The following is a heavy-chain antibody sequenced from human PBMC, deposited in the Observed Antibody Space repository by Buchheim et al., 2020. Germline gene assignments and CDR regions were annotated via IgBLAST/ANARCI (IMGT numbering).Heavy chain of an antibody. V-gene: IGHV3-23*01. CDR2: ISNSGDST. J-gene: IGHJ6*03. D-gene: IGHD3-22*01. CDR1: GFTFSSYA. Sequence: EVQLLESGGGLVQPGGSLRLSCAAYGFTFSSYAMTWVRQAPGKGLEWVSGISNSGDSTYYADSVKGRFNISRDNSKNTLYLQMNSLRAGDTAVYYCAKGDSSGYYFYYYYMDVWGKVTT. CDR3: AKGDSSGYYFYYYYMDV.